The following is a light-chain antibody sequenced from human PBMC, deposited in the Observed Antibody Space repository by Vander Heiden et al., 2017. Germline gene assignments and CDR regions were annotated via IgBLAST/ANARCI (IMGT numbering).Light chain of an antibody. CDR1: QSISSY. CDR2: DAS. Sequence: DIQMTQSPSSLSASVGDRVTITCRASQSISSYLNWYQQKPGKAPKLLIYDASSLQSGVPSRFSGSGSGTDFTLTMSRLQPEDIATYYCQQCESTRYTLGQGTKVEIK. CDR3: QQCESTRYT. V-gene: IGKV1-39*01. J-gene: IGKJ2*01.